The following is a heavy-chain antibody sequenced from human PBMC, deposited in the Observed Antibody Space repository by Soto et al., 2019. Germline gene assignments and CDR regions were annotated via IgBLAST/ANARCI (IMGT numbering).Heavy chain of an antibody. J-gene: IGHJ4*02. D-gene: IGHD1-1*01. CDR2: IYPSDSDT. CDR1: DYGFAVYW. Sequence: PGESLKISCKGSDYGFAVYWIAWVRQMPGKGLEWMAIIYPSDSDTRYSPSFQGQVTISADKSISTAYLQWSSLKASDTAMYYCARQDGAANYYSDYWGQGTLVTVSS. V-gene: IGHV5-51*01. CDR3: ARQDGAANYYSDY.